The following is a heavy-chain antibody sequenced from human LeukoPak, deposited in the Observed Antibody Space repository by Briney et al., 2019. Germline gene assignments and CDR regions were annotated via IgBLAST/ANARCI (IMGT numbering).Heavy chain of an antibody. V-gene: IGHV5-51*01. CDR2: IYPGDSDT. CDR1: GYSFTSYW. CDR3: AGLAYSSGWYQRYFDY. J-gene: IGHJ4*02. D-gene: IGHD6-19*01. Sequence: GESLKISCKGSGYSFTSYWIGWVRQMPGKGLEWMGIIYPGDSDTRYSPSFQGQVTISADKSISTAYLQWSSLKASDTAMYYCAGLAYSSGWYQRYFDYWGQGTLVTVSS.